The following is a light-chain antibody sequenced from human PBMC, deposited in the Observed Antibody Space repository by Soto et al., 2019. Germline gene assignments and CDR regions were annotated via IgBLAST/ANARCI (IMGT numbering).Light chain of an antibody. V-gene: IGLV2-14*01. CDR1: SSDVGGYNY. J-gene: IGLJ1*01. CDR2: AVS. CDR3: TAYTSSNTYV. Sequence: QSVLTQPASVSGSPGQSIAISCTGTSSDVGGYNYVSWYQHHPGKAPKLMIYAVSNRPSGVSDRFSGSKSGSTASLTISGLQAEDEADYYCTAYTSSNTYVFGTGTKSPS.